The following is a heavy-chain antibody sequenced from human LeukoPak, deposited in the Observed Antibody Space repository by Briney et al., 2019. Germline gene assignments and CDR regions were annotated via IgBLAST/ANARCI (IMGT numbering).Heavy chain of an antibody. CDR2: IYTSGST. J-gene: IGHJ4*02. D-gene: IGHD4-17*01. CDR1: GGSISSYY. CDR3: AREVVTVTGIYLYDY. V-gene: IGHV4-4*07. Sequence: NPSETLSLTCTVSGGSISSYYWSWIRQPAGKGLEWIGRIYTSGSTNYNPSLKSRVTMSVDTSKNQFSLKLSSVTAADTAVYYCAREVVTVTGIYLYDYWGQGTLVTVSS.